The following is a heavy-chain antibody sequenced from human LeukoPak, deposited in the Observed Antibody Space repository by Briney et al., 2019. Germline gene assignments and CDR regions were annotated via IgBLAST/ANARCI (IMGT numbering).Heavy chain of an antibody. Sequence: PGRSLRLSCAASGFTFSSYAMSWVRQAPGKGLEWVSAISGSGGSTYYTDSVKGRFTISRDNAKNSLYLQMNSLRVEDTAVYYCARYHYGDHPFDPWGQGTLVTVSS. CDR1: GFTFSSYA. V-gene: IGHV3-23*01. CDR3: ARYHYGDHPFDP. CDR2: ISGSGGST. J-gene: IGHJ5*02. D-gene: IGHD4-17*01.